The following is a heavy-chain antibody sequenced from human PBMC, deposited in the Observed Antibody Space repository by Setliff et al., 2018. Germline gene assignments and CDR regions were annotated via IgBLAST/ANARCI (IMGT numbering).Heavy chain of an antibody. V-gene: IGHV1-24*01. CDR3: ATALLLLIDYNFHKDYYYYMDV. Sequence: ASVKVSCKVSGYTLTELSMHWVRQAPGKGLEWMGGFDPEDGETIYAQKFQGRVTMTEDTSTDTAYMELSSLRSEDTAVYYCATALLLLIDYNFHKDYYYYMDVRGKGTTVTVSS. D-gene: IGHD3-3*01. CDR2: FDPEDGET. CDR1: GYTLTELS. J-gene: IGHJ6*03.